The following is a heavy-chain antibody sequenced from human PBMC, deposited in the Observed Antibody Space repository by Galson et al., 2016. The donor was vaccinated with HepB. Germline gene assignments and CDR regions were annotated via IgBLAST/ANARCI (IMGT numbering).Heavy chain of an antibody. V-gene: IGHV3-33*01. Sequence: TLRLSCAASGFTFSTYVMHWVRQAPGKGLEWVAVIWYDGSNKYYADSVRGRFTISRDNSKNTLYLQMNSLRAEDTAVYYCASEAPILAPTLDYWGQGTLVIVSS. J-gene: IGHJ4*02. CDR1: GFTFSTYV. D-gene: IGHD5-12*01. CDR3: ASEAPILAPTLDY. CDR2: IWYDGSNK.